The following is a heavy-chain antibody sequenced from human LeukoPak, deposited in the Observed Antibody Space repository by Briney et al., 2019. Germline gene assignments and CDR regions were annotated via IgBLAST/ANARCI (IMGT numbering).Heavy chain of an antibody. CDR1: GFTFSSYA. V-gene: IGHV3-30-3*01. D-gene: IGHD3-3*02. J-gene: IGHJ2*01. CDR2: ISYDGSNK. Sequence: PGGSLRLSCAASGFTFSSYAMHWVRQAPGKGLEWVAVISYDGSNKYYADSVKGRFTISRDNSKNTLYLQMNSLRAEDTAVYYCARVSGHFWSGYWYFDLWGRGTLVTVSS. CDR3: ARVSGHFWSGYWYFDL.